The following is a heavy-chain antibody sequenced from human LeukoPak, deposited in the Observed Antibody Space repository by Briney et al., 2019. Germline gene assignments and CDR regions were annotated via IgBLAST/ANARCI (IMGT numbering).Heavy chain of an antibody. CDR2: IYYSGST. CDR3: ARATYYDILTGFDY. V-gene: IGHV4-31*03. Sequence: PSETLSLTCTVSGGSISSGGYYWSWIRQHPGKGLEWIGYIYYSGSTYYNPSLKSRVTISVDTSKNQFSLKLSSVTAADTAEYYCARATYYDILTGFDYWGQGTLVTVSS. CDR1: GGSISSGGYY. J-gene: IGHJ4*02. D-gene: IGHD3-9*01.